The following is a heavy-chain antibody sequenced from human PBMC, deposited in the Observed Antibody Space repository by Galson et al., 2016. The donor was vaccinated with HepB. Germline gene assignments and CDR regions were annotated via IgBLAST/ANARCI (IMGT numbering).Heavy chain of an antibody. V-gene: IGHV5-51*01. CDR3: AGGTGTTRGDYYNAMDV. Sequence: QSGAEVKKPGESLKISCKGSGYSFTNYWVGWVRQMPGKGLEWMGIIHPGESDTRYSPSMEGQVTISADKSISTAYLQWSSLRASDSAIYYCAGGTGTTRGDYYNAMDVWGQGTTVTVSS. CDR2: IHPGESDT. CDR1: GYSFTNYW. D-gene: IGHD1-1*01. J-gene: IGHJ6*02.